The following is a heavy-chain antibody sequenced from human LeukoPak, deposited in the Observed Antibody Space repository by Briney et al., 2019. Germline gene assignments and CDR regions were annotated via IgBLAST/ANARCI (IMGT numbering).Heavy chain of an antibody. CDR3: ANYRPGSMIDY. CDR1: GGSISISTFY. CDR2: IYYSGST. J-gene: IGHJ4*02. V-gene: IGHV4-39*01. Sequence: SETLSLTCTVSGGSISISTFYRGWVRQPPGKGLEWIGVIYYSGSTYYNPSLKSRVTISVDTSKNQFSLKLSSVTAADTAVYYCANYRPGSMIDYWGQGTLVTVSS. D-gene: IGHD1-26*01.